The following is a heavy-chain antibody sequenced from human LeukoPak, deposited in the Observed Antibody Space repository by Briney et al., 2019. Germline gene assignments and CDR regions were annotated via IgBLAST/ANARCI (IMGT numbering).Heavy chain of an antibody. Sequence: SETLSLTCAVYGGSFSGYYWSWIRQPPGKGLEWIEEINHSGSTNYNPSLKSRVTISVDTSKNQFSLKLSSVTAADTAVYYCARGEGDYDMSWGYMDVWGKGTTVTVSS. CDR1: GGSFSGYY. D-gene: IGHD3-9*01. J-gene: IGHJ6*03. V-gene: IGHV4-34*01. CDR3: ARGEGDYDMSWGYMDV. CDR2: INHSGST.